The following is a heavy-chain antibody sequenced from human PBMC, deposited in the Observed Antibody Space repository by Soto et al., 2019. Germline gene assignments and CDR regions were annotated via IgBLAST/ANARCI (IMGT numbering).Heavy chain of an antibody. Sequence: DVQLLESGGGLVQPGGSLRLSCAASGFTFGNYGINWVRQAPGKGLVWVSGISGGGGSTYYADSVKGRFTVSRDPSKNSVFLEMNTLRAEDTAVYYCAKGFIVVVTVLRPDDAFEVWGQGTLVTVSS. CDR2: ISGGGGST. V-gene: IGHV3-23*01. CDR1: GFTFGNYG. J-gene: IGHJ3*01. D-gene: IGHD2-21*02. CDR3: AKGFIVVVTVLRPDDAFEV.